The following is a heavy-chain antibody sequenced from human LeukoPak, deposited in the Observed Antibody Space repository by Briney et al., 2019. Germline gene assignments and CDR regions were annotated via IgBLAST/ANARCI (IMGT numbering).Heavy chain of an antibody. J-gene: IGHJ5*02. CDR1: GFIFSGYW. D-gene: IGHD6-25*01. V-gene: IGHV3-74*01. CDR2: IKSDGSST. Sequence: GGSLRLSCAASGFIFSGYWMHWVRQAPGKGLVWVSRIKSDGSSTSYADSVKGRFTISRDNAKNTLYLQMNSLRVEDTGFYYCARASGYAGNGFAPWARGTLVTVPS. CDR3: ARASGYAGNGFAP.